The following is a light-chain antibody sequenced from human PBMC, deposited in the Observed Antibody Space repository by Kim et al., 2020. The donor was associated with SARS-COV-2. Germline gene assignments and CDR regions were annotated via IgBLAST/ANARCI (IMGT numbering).Light chain of an antibody. V-gene: IGKV1-5*03. CDR1: QNIITW. Sequence: ASVGDRVTITCRASQNIITWMAWYQQKPGKAPKLLIYKASNLETGVPSRFSGSGSGTEFTLTISSLQPDDFAVYHCQQYKSYPRTFGQGTKVDI. CDR2: KAS. CDR3: QQYKSYPRT. J-gene: IGKJ1*01.